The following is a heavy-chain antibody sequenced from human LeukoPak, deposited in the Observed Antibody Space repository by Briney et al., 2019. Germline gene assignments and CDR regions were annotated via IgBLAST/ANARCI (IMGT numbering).Heavy chain of an antibody. V-gene: IGHV3-30*04. CDR3: ARAEERWLVYLGIQFSGFDY. D-gene: IGHD5-24*01. J-gene: IGHJ4*02. CDR2: ISYDGSNK. CDR1: GFTFSSYA. Sequence: GRSLRLSCAASGFTFSSYAMHWVRQAPGKGLEWVAVISYDGSNKYYADSVKGRFTISRDNPKNTLYLQMNSLRAEDTAVYYCARAEERWLVYLGIQFSGFDYWGQGTLVTVSS.